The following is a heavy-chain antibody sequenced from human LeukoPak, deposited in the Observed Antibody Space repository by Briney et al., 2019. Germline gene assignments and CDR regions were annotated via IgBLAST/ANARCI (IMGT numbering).Heavy chain of an antibody. CDR3: ARDLPFED. CDR1: GYTFTSYY. CDR2: IYPSSGGT. D-gene: IGHD2/OR15-2a*01. Sequence: ASVKVSCKASGYTFTSYYMHWVRQAPGQGLEWMGRIYPSSGGTNYAQKFQGRITLTTDTSINTAYMELSRLRSDDTAVYYCARDLPFEDWGQGTLVTVSS. V-gene: IGHV1-2*06. J-gene: IGHJ4*02.